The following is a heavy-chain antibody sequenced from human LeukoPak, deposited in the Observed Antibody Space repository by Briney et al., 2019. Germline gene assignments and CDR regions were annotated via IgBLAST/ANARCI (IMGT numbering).Heavy chain of an antibody. V-gene: IGHV3-21*01. CDR2: ISSSSSSYI. CDR1: GFTFSSYW. CDR3: ARDAVGYSSGWYGNWFDP. Sequence: PGGSLRLSCGASGFTFSSYWMHWVRQAPGKGLEWVSSISSSSSSYIYYADSVKGRFTISRDNAKNSLYLQMNSLRAEDTAVYYCARDAVGYSSGWYGNWFDPWGQGTLVTVSS. D-gene: IGHD6-19*01. J-gene: IGHJ5*02.